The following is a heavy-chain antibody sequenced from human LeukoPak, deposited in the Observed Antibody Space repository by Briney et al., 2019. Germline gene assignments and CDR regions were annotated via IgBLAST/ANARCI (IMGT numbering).Heavy chain of an antibody. CDR3: ARAHRRGSYMDV. J-gene: IGHJ6*03. D-gene: IGHD3-10*01. Sequence: GGSLRLSCEASGFTVSSNYMSWVRQAPGKGLEWVSVIYSGGSTYYADSVKGRFTISRDNSKNTLYLQMNSLRAEDTAVYYCARAHRRGSYMDVWGKGTTVTVSS. CDR2: IYSGGST. V-gene: IGHV3-66*02. CDR1: GFTVSSNY.